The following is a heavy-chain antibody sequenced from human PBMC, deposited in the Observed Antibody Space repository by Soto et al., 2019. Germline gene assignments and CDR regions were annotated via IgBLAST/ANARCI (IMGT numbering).Heavy chain of an antibody. J-gene: IGHJ6*02. CDR2: IYYSGST. V-gene: IGHV4-30-4*01. D-gene: IGHD3-9*01. CDR1: GGSISSGDYY. Sequence: SETLSLTCTVSGGSISSGDYYWSWIRQPPGKGLEWIGYIYYSGSTYYNPSLKSRVTISVDTSKNQFSLKLSSVTAADTAVYYCARDHYVYNILSGYGYYYGMDVWGQGTTVTVSS. CDR3: ARDHYVYNILSGYGYYYGMDV.